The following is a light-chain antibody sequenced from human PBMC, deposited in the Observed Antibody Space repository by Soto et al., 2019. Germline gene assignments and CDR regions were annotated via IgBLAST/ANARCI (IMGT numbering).Light chain of an antibody. V-gene: IGKV3-20*01. Sequence: EIVLTQSPGTLSLSPGDRATLSCRASQSVSDSYLAWYKQKPGQAPRLLIYGASVRATGVADRFSGSGSGSDIALTVSSLEPEHVALSVYHLYGSSPPFTFGPGTRVDIK. CDR2: GAS. CDR1: QSVSDSY. CDR3: HLYGSSPPFT. J-gene: IGKJ3*01.